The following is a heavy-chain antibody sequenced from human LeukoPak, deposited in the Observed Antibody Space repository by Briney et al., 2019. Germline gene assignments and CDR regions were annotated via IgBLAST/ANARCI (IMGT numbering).Heavy chain of an antibody. V-gene: IGHV1-46*01. Sequence: GASVKVSCKASGYTFTGYYMHWVRQAPGQGLEWMGGIAPISGTSVYAQKFQDRVNITADTSTNTAYMEMSSLTSEDTAMYYCAREGEYYAESGNLIDAADVWGQGSMVIVSA. CDR3: AREGEYYAESGNLIDAADV. CDR1: GYTFTGYY. D-gene: IGHD3-10*01. J-gene: IGHJ3*01. CDR2: IAPISGTS.